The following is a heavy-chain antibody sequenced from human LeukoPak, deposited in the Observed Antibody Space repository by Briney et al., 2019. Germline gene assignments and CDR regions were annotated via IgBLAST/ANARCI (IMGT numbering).Heavy chain of an antibody. D-gene: IGHD3-9*01. J-gene: IGHJ4*02. CDR2: IWHDGRHK. V-gene: IGHV3-33*08. Sequence: GRSLRLSCAAPGFTFSSYGMHWVRQAPGKGRERVAVIWHDGRHKYYANSVKGRFTISRDDSRNTLYLQMNSLSAADTALYYCARDDILTGYTIDYWGQGTLVTVSS. CDR1: GFTFSSYG. CDR3: ARDDILTGYTIDY.